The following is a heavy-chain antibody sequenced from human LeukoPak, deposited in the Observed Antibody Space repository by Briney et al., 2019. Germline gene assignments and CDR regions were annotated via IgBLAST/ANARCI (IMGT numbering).Heavy chain of an antibody. V-gene: IGHV3-15*01. CDR1: GFTFSSYA. CDR3: TTDHRTIYGVVFPDY. CDR2: ITYKTNSGTA. D-gene: IGHD3-3*01. Sequence: GGSLRLSCAASGFTFSSYAMSWVRQAPGKGLEWVGRITYKTNSGTADYAAPLKGRFTISRDDSKDTVYLQMNSLKTEDTGVYYCTTDHRTIYGVVFPDYWGQGTQVTVSS. J-gene: IGHJ4*02.